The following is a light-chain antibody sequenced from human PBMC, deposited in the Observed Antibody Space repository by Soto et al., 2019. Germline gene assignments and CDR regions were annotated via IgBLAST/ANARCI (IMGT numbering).Light chain of an antibody. CDR3: QQYGSSPQT. CDR1: QGISSY. V-gene: IGKV1-8*01. J-gene: IGKJ1*01. CDR2: AAS. Sequence: AIRMTQSPSSFSASTGDRVTITCRASQGISSYLAWYQQKPGKAPKLLIYAASTLQSGVPDRFSGSGSGTDFTLTISRLEPEDFGVYYCQQYGSSPQTFGQGTKVDSK.